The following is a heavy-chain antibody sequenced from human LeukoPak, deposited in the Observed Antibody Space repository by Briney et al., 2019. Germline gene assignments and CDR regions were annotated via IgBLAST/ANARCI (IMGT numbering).Heavy chain of an antibody. CDR1: GGSISRYY. D-gene: IGHD3-10*01. CDR3: ARSDYHNSGSHTVFDAFDI. V-gene: IGHV4-59*01. J-gene: IGHJ3*02. CDR2: IDDSGNT. Sequence: SETLSLTCTVSGGSISRYYWSWIRRPPGKGLEWIGYIDDSGNTNYNPSLKSQVTISVGKSKNQFSLKLSFVTAADTAMYYCARSDYHNSGSHTVFDAFDIWGQGTRVTVSS.